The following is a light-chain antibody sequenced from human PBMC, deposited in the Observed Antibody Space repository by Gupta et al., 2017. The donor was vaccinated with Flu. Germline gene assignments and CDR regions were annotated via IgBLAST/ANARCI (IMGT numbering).Light chain of an antibody. V-gene: IGKV3-11*01. CDR3: QQRSNWPPIT. Sequence: EVVLTPSPATLSLSPGERATLSCSASQSVSSYLAWYQQKPGHAPRLIIYAASPRAPGIPARFSVSGSESDFTLTISSLEPEDFEIFFCQQRSNWPPITFGQGTRLEIK. CDR1: QSVSSY. CDR2: AAS. J-gene: IGKJ5*01.